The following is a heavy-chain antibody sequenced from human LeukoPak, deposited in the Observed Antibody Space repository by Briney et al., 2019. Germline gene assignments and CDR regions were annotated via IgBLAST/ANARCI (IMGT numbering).Heavy chain of an antibody. CDR2: ISSSGSTI. D-gene: IGHD2-2*01. J-gene: IGHJ6*04. CDR1: GFTFSSYE. V-gene: IGHV3-48*03. CDR3: ARAEVVPAATQPFSYYYYGMDV. Sequence: GGSLRLSCAASGFTFSSYEMNWVRQAPGKGLEWVSYISSSGSTIYYADSVKGRFTISRDNAKNSLYLQMNSLRAVDTAVYYCARAEVVPAATQPFSYYYYGMDVWGKGTTVTVSS.